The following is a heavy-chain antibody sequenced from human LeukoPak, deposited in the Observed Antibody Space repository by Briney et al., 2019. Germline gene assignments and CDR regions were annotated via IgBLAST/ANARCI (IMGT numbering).Heavy chain of an antibody. D-gene: IGHD3-22*01. CDR2: MNPNSGGT. CDR3: AREGNYYDSSGYYRT. CDR1: GYTFTGYY. Sequence: ASVKVSCKASGYTFTGYYMHWVRQAPGQGLGWMGWMNPNSGGTNYAQKFQGRVTMTRDTSISTAYMELSRLRSDDTAVYYCAREGNYYDSSGYYRTWGQGTLVTVSS. J-gene: IGHJ5*02. V-gene: IGHV1-2*02.